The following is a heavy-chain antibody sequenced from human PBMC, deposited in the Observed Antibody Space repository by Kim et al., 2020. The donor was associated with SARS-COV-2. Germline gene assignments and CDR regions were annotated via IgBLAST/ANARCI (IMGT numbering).Heavy chain of an antibody. CDR2: INSDGSST. D-gene: IGHD5-12*01. CDR1: GFTFSSYW. V-gene: IGHV3-74*01. J-gene: IGHJ6*02. CDR3: ARDHVEMATIWVVDYYYYGMDV. Sequence: GGSLRLSCAASGFTFSSYWMHWVRQAPGKGLVWVSRINSDGSSTSYADSVKGRFTISRDNAKNTLYLQMNSLRAEDTAVYYCARDHVEMATIWVVDYYYYGMDVWGQGTTVTVSS.